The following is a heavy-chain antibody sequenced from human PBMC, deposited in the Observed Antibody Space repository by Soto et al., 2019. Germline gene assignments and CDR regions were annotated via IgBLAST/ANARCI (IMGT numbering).Heavy chain of an antibody. CDR3: VRGLGRYCSGGSCSKKRGYFDY. V-gene: IGHV4-31*03. J-gene: IGHJ4*02. Sequence: NPSETLSLTCTVSGGSISSGGYYWSWIRQHPGKGLEWIGYIYYSGSTYYNPSLKSRVTISVDTSKNQFSLKLSSVTAADTAVYYCVRGLGRYCSGGSCSKKRGYFDYWGQGTLVTVSS. D-gene: IGHD2-15*01. CDR2: IYYSGST. CDR1: GGSISSGGYY.